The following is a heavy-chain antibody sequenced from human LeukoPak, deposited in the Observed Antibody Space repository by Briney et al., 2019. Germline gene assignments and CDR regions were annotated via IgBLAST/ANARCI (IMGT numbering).Heavy chain of an antibody. CDR3: ARDGAYSGYDAFDI. D-gene: IGHD5-12*01. V-gene: IGHV4-39*07. J-gene: IGHJ3*02. CDR1: GDSISSGDYY. CDR2: IYHSGST. Sequence: MPSETLSLTCTVSGDSISSGDYYWSWVRQPPGKGLEWIGEIYHSGSTNYNPSLKSRVTISVDKSKNQFSLKLSSVTAADTAVYYCARDGAYSGYDAFDIWGQGTMVTVSS.